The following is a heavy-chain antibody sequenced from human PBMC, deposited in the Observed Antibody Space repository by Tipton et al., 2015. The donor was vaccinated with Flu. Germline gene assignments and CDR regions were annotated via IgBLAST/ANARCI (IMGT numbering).Heavy chain of an antibody. D-gene: IGHD3-10*02. CDR2: IYHSGST. CDR3: ARHTGDSVRGIIDY. CDR1: GYSISSGYY. J-gene: IGHJ4*02. V-gene: IGHV4-38-2*01. Sequence: TLSLTCVVSGYSISSGYYWGWVRQPPGKGLEWTGTIYHSGSTYYNPSLKSRVTISVDTSKNQFSLKLSSVTAADTAVYYCARHTGDSVRGIIDYWGQGTLVTVSS.